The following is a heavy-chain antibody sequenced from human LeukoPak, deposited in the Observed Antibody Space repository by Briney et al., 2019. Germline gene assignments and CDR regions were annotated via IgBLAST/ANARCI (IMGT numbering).Heavy chain of an antibody. CDR2: IIPIFGTA. CDR3: ARATRSGSRNYYYYYMDV. D-gene: IGHD3-3*01. Sequence: SVKVSCKASGGTFSSYAISWVRQAPGQGLEWMGGIIPIFGTANYAQEFQGRVTITADESTSTAYMELSSLRSEDTAVYYCARATRSGSRNYYYYYMDVWGKGTTVTVSS. J-gene: IGHJ6*03. CDR1: GGTFSSYA. V-gene: IGHV1-69*13.